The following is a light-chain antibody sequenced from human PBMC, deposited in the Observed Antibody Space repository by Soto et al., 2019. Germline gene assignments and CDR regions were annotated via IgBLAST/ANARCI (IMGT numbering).Light chain of an antibody. J-gene: IGLJ2*01. CDR3: SSYASSTTVV. CDR1: SSDVGGYNY. CDR2: EVR. Sequence: QSALTQPASVSGSPGQSITISCTGTSSDVGGYNYVSWYQQHPAKAPKLMIFEVRNRPSGVSYRFSGSRSGNTAYLTISGLQAEDEADYYCSSYASSTTVVFGGGTKVTV. V-gene: IGLV2-14*01.